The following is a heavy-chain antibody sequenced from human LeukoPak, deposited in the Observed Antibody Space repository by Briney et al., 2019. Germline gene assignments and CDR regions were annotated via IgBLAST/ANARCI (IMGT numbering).Heavy chain of an antibody. CDR3: ARGLSSSHYYYMDV. D-gene: IGHD6-6*01. CDR1: GYTFTSYD. J-gene: IGHJ6*03. CDR2: MNPNSGNT. Sequence: GASVKVSCKASGYTFTSYDINWVRQATGQGLEWMGWMNPNSGNTGYAQKFQGRVTITRNTSISTAYMELSSLRSEDTAVYYCARGLSSSHYYYMDVWGKGTTVTVSS. V-gene: IGHV1-8*03.